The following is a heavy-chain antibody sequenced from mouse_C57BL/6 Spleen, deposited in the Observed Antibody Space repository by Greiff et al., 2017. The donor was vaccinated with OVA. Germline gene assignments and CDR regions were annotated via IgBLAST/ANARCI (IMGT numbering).Heavy chain of an antibody. J-gene: IGHJ4*01. CDR3: ARRGLLSAMDY. CDR2: IWSDGST. D-gene: IGHD1-1*01. V-gene: IGHV2-6*03. CDR1: GFSLTSYG. Sequence: QVTLKVSGPGLVAPSQSLSITCTVSGFSLTSYGVHWVRQPPGKGLEWLVVIWSDGSTTYNSALKSRLSISKDNSKGQVFLKMNSLQNYDTDMYNWARRGLLSAMDYWGQGTSVTVSS.